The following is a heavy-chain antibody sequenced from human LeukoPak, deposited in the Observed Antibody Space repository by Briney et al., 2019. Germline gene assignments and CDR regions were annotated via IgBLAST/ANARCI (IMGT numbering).Heavy chain of an antibody. Sequence: GGSLRLSCAASGFTFSSYAMSWVRQAPGKGLEWVSAISGSAVDTWYADSVKGRFTISRDNSKDTLYLQMNSLRAEDTAVYYCARDISSYWVYWGQGTLVTVSS. J-gene: IGHJ4*02. CDR2: ISGSAVDT. D-gene: IGHD1-26*01. V-gene: IGHV3-23*01. CDR3: ARDISSYWVY. CDR1: GFTFSSYA.